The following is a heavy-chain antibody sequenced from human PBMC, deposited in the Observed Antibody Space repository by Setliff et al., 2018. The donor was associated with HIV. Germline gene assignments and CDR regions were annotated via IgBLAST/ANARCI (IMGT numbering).Heavy chain of an antibody. CDR1: GGSITSGYYY. D-gene: IGHD5-12*01. V-gene: IGHV4-61*09. Sequence: SETLSLTCTVSGGSITSGYYYWNWIRQPAGKGLEWIGHIYTTGSTNYNPSLNSRVTISVDTSRNQSSLKMSSVTAAATAVYYCARSGSGYGANAFDIWGQGTKVTVS. CDR3: ARSGSGYGANAFDI. CDR2: IYTTGST. J-gene: IGHJ3*02.